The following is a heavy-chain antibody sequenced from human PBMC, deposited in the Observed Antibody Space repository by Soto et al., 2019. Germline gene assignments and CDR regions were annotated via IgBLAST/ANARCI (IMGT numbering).Heavy chain of an antibody. CDR3: ARDRDATVTTSYYYYYMDV. D-gene: IGHD4-17*01. Sequence: GGSLRLSCAASGFTFSSYWMSWVRQAPGKGLEWVANIKQDGSEKYYVDSVKGRFTISRDNAKNSLYLQMNSLRAEDTAVYYCARDRDATVTTSYYYYYMDVWGKGTTVTVSS. CDR1: GFTFSSYW. V-gene: IGHV3-7*01. CDR2: IKQDGSEK. J-gene: IGHJ6*03.